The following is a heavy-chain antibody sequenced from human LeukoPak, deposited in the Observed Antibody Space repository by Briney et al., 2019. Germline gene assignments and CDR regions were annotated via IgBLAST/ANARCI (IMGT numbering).Heavy chain of an antibody. CDR1: GGTFSSYA. J-gene: IGHJ4*02. CDR3: ARDFGIAAAGTGGWYFDY. V-gene: IGHV1-69*13. CDR2: IFPIFGTA. D-gene: IGHD6-13*01. Sequence: SVKVSCKASGGTFSSYAISWVRQAPGRELEWLGGIFPIFGTAIYAQNFQGRVTITADASTRTAYMELSSLRSEDTAVYYCARDFGIAAAGTGGWYFDYWGQGTLVTVSS.